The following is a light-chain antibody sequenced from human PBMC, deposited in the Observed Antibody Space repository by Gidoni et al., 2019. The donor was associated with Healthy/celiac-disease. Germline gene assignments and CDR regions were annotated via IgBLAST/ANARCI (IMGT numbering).Light chain of an antibody. J-gene: IGKJ2*01. CDR2: AAS. CDR3: QQIYSSPPT. V-gene: IGKV1-39*01. CDR1: QSISSY. Sequence: DSQMTQSPSSLTASVGNRVTITCRASQSISSYLNWYQQKPGKAPKLLIYAASSLQSGVPSRFSGSGSGTDFTLTISSLQSEDFATYYCQQIYSSPPTFGQGTKLEIK.